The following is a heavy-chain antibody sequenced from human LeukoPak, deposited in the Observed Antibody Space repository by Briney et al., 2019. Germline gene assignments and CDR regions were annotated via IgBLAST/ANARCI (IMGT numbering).Heavy chain of an antibody. CDR2: IIPIFGTA. CDR3: ASGYSYGTYYFDY. CDR1: GGTFSSYA. V-gene: IGHV1-69*05. D-gene: IGHD5-18*01. Sequence: ASVKVSCKASGGTFSSYAISWVRQPPGQGLEWMGRIIPIFGTANYAQKFQGRVTITTDESTSTAYMELSSLRSEDTAVYYCASGYSYGTYYFDYWGQGTLVTVSS. J-gene: IGHJ4*02.